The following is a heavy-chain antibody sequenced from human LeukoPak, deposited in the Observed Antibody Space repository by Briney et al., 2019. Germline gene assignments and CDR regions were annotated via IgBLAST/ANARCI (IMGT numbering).Heavy chain of an antibody. CDR1: GFTFSSYA. D-gene: IGHD6-13*01. Sequence: GGPLRLSCAASGFTFSSYAMSWVRQAPGKGLEWVSAISGSGGSTYYADSVKGRFTISRDNSKNTLYLQMNSLRAEDTAVYYCAKGSSSWQMGAFDYWGQGTLVPVSS. V-gene: IGHV3-23*01. CDR3: AKGSSSWQMGAFDY. CDR2: ISGSGGST. J-gene: IGHJ4*02.